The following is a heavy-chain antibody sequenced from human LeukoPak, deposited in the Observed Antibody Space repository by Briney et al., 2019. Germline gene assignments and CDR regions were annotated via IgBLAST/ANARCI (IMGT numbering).Heavy chain of an antibody. CDR3: ARSTRYNWNDDY. CDR2: INPNSGGT. V-gene: IGHV1-2*02. J-gene: IGHJ4*02. Sequence: ASVKVSCKSSGYTFTGYYMHWVRQAPGQGLEWMGWINPNSGGTNYAQKFQGRVTMTRDTSISTAYMELSRLRSDDTAVYYCARSTRYNWNDDYWGQGTLVTVSS. CDR1: GYTFTGYY. D-gene: IGHD1-1*01.